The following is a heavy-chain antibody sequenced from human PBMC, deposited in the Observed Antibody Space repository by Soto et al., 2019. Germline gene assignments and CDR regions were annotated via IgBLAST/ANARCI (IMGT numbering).Heavy chain of an antibody. D-gene: IGHD3-9*01. J-gene: IGHJ4*02. V-gene: IGHV3-23*01. Sequence: GGSLRLSCAASGFTFSSYAMSWVRQAPGKGLEWVSAISGSGGSTYYADSVKGRFTISRDNSKNTLYLQMNSLGAEDTAVYYCAKDDTAGGDGYFDYWGQGTLVTVSS. CDR3: AKDDTAGGDGYFDY. CDR1: GFTFSSYA. CDR2: ISGSGGST.